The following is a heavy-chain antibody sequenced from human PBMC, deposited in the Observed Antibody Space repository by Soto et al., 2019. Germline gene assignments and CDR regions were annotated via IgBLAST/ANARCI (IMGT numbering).Heavy chain of an antibody. V-gene: IGHV4-30-4*01. CDR2: IYYSGST. CDR3: ARMRWLQFTLRCDYYYYGIYV. D-gene: IGHD5-12*01. Sequence: QVQLQESGPGLVKPSQTLSLTCTVSGGSISSGDYYWSWIRQPPGKGLEWIWYIYYSGSTYYNPSLKSRVTITVDTSKNQFCLKLSSVTAADTAVYYCARMRWLQFTLRCDYYYYGIYVWGQGTKVTVSS. CDR1: GGSISSGDYY. J-gene: IGHJ6*02.